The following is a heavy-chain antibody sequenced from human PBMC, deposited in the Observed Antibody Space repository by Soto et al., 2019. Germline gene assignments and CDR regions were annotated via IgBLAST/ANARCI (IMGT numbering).Heavy chain of an antibody. Sequence: QVRLVESGGGVVQPGRSLRLSCAASGFTFSSYGMHWVRQAPGKGLEWVAVIWYDGSKKYYADSVKGRFTISRDNSKNTLYLQMNSLRAEDTAVYYCARDSWFDPWGQGTLVTVSS. CDR3: ARDSWFDP. V-gene: IGHV3-33*01. CDR2: IWYDGSKK. J-gene: IGHJ5*02. CDR1: GFTFSSYG.